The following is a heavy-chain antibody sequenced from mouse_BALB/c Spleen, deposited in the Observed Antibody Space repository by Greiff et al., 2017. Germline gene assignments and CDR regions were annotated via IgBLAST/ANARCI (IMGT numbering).Heavy chain of an antibody. V-gene: IGHV1-66*01. J-gene: IGHJ2*01. D-gene: IGHD1-3*01. Sequence: QVQLKESGPELVKPGASVKISCKASGYSFTSYYIHWVKQRPGQGLEWIGWIFPGSGNTKYNEKFKGKATLTADTSSSTAYMQLSSLTSEDSAVYFCARSGNPYFDYWGQGTTLTVSS. CDR1: GYSFTSYY. CDR3: ARSGNPYFDY. CDR2: IFPGSGNT.